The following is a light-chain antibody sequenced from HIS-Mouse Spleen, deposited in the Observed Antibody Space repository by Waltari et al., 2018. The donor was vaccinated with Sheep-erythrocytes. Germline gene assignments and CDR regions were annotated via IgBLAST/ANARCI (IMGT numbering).Light chain of an antibody. CDR3: SSYTSSSTQV. Sequence: QSALTQPASVSGSPGQSITISCTGTSSDVGGYNYVSWYQQHPGTAPKLMIYEVSNRPARVSNRFSGSKAGNTASLTISGLQAEDEADYYCSSYTSSSTQVFGGGTKLTVL. V-gene: IGLV2-14*01. CDR1: SSDVGGYNY. J-gene: IGLJ2*01. CDR2: EVS.